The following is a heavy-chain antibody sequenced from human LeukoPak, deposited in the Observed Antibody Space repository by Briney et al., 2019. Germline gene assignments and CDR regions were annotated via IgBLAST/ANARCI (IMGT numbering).Heavy chain of an antibody. D-gene: IGHD4-11*01. CDR3: ARLRPEYSNFFDH. CDR2: IYHSGGP. J-gene: IGHJ4*02. Sequence: KSSETLSLTCTVSGGFISSDGYYWSWIRQPPGKGLEWIGNIYHSGGPYYNPSLKSRVVMSVDTSKNQFSLRMNSVTAADTAVYYCARLRPEYSNFFDHWGQGALVTVSS. CDR1: GGFISSDGYY. V-gene: IGHV4-30-4*01.